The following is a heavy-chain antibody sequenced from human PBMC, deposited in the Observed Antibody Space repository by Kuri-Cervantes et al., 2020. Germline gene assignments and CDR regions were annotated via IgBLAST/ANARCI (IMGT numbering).Heavy chain of an antibody. V-gene: IGHV3-48*01. Sequence: GESLKISCAASGFTFSSYSMNWVRQAPGKGLEWVSYISSSSSTIYYADSVKGRFTISRDNSKNTLYLQMNSLRAEDTAVYYCARDGCSSTSCYMYFQHWGQGTLVTVSS. CDR2: ISSSSSTI. CDR3: ARDGCSSTSCYMYFQH. D-gene: IGHD2-2*02. J-gene: IGHJ1*01. CDR1: GFTFSSYS.